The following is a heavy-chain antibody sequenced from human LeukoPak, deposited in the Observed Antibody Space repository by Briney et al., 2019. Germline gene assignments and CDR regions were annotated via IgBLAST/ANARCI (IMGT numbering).Heavy chain of an antibody. V-gene: IGHV4-59*01. Sequence: SETLSLTCTVSGGSISSYYWSWIRQPPGKGLEWLGYIYYSGSTNYNPSLKSRVTISVDTSKNQFSLKLSSVTAADTAVYYCARVDYYGSGSYEWFDPWGQGTLVTVSS. CDR3: ARVDYYGSGSYEWFDP. CDR2: IYYSGST. J-gene: IGHJ5*02. D-gene: IGHD3-10*01. CDR1: GGSISSYY.